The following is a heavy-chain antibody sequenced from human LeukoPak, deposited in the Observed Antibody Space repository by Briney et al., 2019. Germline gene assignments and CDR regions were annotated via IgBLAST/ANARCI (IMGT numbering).Heavy chain of an antibody. CDR3: ARHVSVAVTNFFDY. V-gene: IGHV4-39*01. J-gene: IGHJ4*02. Sequence: SQTLSLTCTVSGGSISSRNYYWGWIRQPPGKGLEWIGGVYYTGTTYSNPSLKSRVTISVDTSKNQFSLRLSSVTAADTAVYYCARHVSVAVTNFFDYWGQGTLVTVSS. D-gene: IGHD6-19*01. CDR2: VYYTGTT. CDR1: GGSISSRNYY.